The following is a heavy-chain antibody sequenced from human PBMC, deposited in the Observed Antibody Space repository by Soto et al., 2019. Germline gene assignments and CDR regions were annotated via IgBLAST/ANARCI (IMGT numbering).Heavy chain of an antibody. J-gene: IGHJ5*02. Sequence: ASVKVSCKASGYTFTSYVISGVRQAPGQGREGMGWISAYNGNTNYAQKLQGRVTMTTDTSTSTAYMELRSLRSDDTAVYYCARDLGRYCSSTSCPPGVGFDPWGQGTLVTVSS. D-gene: IGHD2-2*01. CDR1: GYTFTSYV. CDR2: ISAYNGNT. CDR3: ARDLGRYCSSTSCPPGVGFDP. V-gene: IGHV1-18*04.